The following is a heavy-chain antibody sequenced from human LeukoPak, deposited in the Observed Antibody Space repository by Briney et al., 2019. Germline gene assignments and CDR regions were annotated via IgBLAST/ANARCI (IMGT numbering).Heavy chain of an antibody. CDR3: ARVKTYYFDY. J-gene: IGHJ4*02. CDR1: GGSISSGGYY. Sequence: TLSLTCTVSGGSISSGGYYWSWIRQHPGKGLEWIGYIYYSGSTYYNPSLKSRVTISVDTSKNRFSLKLSSVTAADTAVYYCARVKTYYFDYWGQGTLVTVSS. CDR2: IYYSGST. V-gene: IGHV4-31*03.